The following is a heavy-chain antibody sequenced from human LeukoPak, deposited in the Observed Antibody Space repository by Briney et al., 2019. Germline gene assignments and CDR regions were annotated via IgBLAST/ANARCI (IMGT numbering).Heavy chain of an antibody. V-gene: IGHV4-30-4*08. CDR3: ARAGIDIEAGGTIHNWFDP. D-gene: IGHD6-13*01. J-gene: IGHJ5*02. CDR1: SGSSSSGDYF. Sequence: SETLSLTCTVSSGSSSSGDYFWNWIRQPPGKGLEWIGYIYYSGSTYYNPSLKSRVSISVDTSKNQFSLKLSSVTAADTAVYYCARAGIDIEAGGTIHNWFDPWGQGTQVTVSS. CDR2: IYYSGST.